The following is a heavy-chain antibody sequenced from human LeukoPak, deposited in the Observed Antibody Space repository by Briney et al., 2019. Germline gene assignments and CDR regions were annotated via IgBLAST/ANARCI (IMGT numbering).Heavy chain of an antibody. CDR2: ISSSSSYI. CDR1: GITFNSYT. V-gene: IGHV3-21*04. CDR3: AKDRAYYSDSSGYYLVRAYDY. D-gene: IGHD3-22*01. Sequence: GGSLRLSCAASGITFNSYTMNWVRQAPGKGLEWVSSISSSSSYIYYAASVKGRFTISRDNAKNSLYLQMNSLRAEDTAVYYCAKDRAYYSDSSGYYLVRAYDYWGQGTLVTVSS. J-gene: IGHJ4*02.